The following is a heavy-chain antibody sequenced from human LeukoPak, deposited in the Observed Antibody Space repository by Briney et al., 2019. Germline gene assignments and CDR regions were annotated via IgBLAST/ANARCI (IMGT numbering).Heavy chain of an antibody. CDR3: ARVKRSSWYGYYFDY. V-gene: IGHV4-59*11. CDR2: IYYKGST. D-gene: IGHD6-13*01. J-gene: IGHJ4*02. Sequence: SETLSLTCTVSGGSISPHYWSWIRQVPGKGLEWIGYIYYKGSTNYNPSLKSRVTMSVDTSKNQFSLKLSSVTAADTAVYYCARVKRSSWYGYYFDYWGQGTLVTVSS. CDR1: GGSISPHY.